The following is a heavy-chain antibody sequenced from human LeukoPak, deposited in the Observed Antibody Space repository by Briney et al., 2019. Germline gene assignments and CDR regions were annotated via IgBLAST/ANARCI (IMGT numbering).Heavy chain of an antibody. D-gene: IGHD3-16*01. CDR3: ARGWGYFDY. CDR1: GGSISGYY. CDR2: IFYSGST. V-gene: IGHV4-59*01. Sequence: SETLSLTCTVSGGSISGYYWSWIRQPPGKGLGWIGYIFYSGSTNYNPSLKSRVTISVDTSKNQFSLKLSSVTAADTAMYYCARGWGYFDYWGQGTLVTVSS. J-gene: IGHJ4*02.